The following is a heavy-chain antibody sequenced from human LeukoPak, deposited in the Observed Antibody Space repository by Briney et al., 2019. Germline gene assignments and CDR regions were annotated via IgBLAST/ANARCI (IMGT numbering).Heavy chain of an antibody. Sequence: SETLSLTCTVSGGSISSYYWSWIRQPAGKGLEWIGRFYTSGTADYNPSLKSRVTMSVDTSRNQLSLKLSAVTAADTAVYFCARGNSNILYYFDYWGQGALVTVSS. V-gene: IGHV4-4*07. J-gene: IGHJ4*02. D-gene: IGHD4-11*01. CDR3: ARGNSNILYYFDY. CDR1: GGSISSYY. CDR2: FYTSGTA.